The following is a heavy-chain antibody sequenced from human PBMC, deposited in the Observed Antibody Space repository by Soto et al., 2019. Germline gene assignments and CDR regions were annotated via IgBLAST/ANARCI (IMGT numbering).Heavy chain of an antibody. CDR3: ARSGLGDFYYYYYMDV. D-gene: IGHD3-10*01. Sequence: EVQLVESGGGLVQPGGSLRLSCAASGFTFSDHYMDWVRQAPGKGLAWVGRTRNKANSYTTEYAASVKGRFTISRDDSKNSLYLQMNSLKTEDTAVYYCARSGLGDFYYYYYMDVWGKGTTVTVSS. V-gene: IGHV3-72*01. CDR2: TRNKANSYTT. CDR1: GFTFSDHY. J-gene: IGHJ6*03.